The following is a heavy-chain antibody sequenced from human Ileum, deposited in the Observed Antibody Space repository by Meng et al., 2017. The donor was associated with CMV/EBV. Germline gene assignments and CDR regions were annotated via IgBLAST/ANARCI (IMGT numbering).Heavy chain of an antibody. V-gene: IGHV2-5*02. D-gene: IGHD1-26*01. CDR1: GLSLRTTGVG. CDR3: AHRRGVGTTNWFDP. CDR2: IYWDDDK. Sequence: GLSLRTTGVGVGWIRQPPGKALEWLALIYWDDDKRYSPSLKSRITITKDISKSQVVLTMTNMDPVDTATYYCAHRRGVGTTNWFDPWGQGTLVTVSS. J-gene: IGHJ5*02.